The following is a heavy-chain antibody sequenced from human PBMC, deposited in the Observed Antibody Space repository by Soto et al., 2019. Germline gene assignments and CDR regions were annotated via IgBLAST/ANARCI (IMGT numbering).Heavy chain of an antibody. CDR2: INPNSGGT. CDR3: AKSGSLFRPSLGYFDY. D-gene: IGHD1-26*01. J-gene: IGHJ4*02. CDR1: GFTFTGHY. Sequence: ASVKVSCKASGFTFTGHYIHWVRQAPGQGLEWMGWINPNSGGTGYAQKFQGRVTMTRDTSITTAYMGLSRLSSDDTAVYYCAKSGSLFRPSLGYFDYWGQGTLVTVSS. V-gene: IGHV1-2*02.